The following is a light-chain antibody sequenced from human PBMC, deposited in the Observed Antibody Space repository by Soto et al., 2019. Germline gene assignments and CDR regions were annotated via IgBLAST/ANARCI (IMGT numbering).Light chain of an antibody. Sequence: QSALTQPASVSGSPGQSVTISCSGTSSDVGNYNLVSWYQQHLGKAPKLMVYEGSQRPSGVSDRFSGSLSGNTASLTISGLLGEDEADYYCSSYANNNNWVFGGGTKLTVL. CDR1: SSDVGNYNL. CDR3: SSYANNNNWV. J-gene: IGLJ3*02. CDR2: EGS. V-gene: IGLV2-23*01.